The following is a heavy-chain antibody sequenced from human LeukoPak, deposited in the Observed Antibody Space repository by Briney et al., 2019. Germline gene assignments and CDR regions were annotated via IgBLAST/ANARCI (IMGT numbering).Heavy chain of an antibody. V-gene: IGHV4-30-2*01. CDR3: ARVAFYGAIPDDI. D-gene: IGHD2-21*01. J-gene: IGHJ3*02. CDR1: GGSINSGGYP. Sequence: SQTLSLTRAVSGGSINSGGYPWSWIRQPPGKGPEWIGYIYHGGSTHYNSSLKSRVPISVYKAKYQFSLNLYSVTAADTAVDYCARVAFYGAIPDDIWGQGTMVTVSS. CDR2: IYHGGST.